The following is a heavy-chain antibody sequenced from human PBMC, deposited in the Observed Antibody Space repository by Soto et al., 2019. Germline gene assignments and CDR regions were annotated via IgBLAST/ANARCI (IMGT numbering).Heavy chain of an antibody. Sequence: SETLSLTCTVSGGSISSYYWSWIRQPPGKGLEWIGYIYYSGSTNYNPSLKSRVTISVDTSKNQFSLKLSSVTATDTAVYFCARHYSGYDTPDYWGQGTLVTVSS. J-gene: IGHJ4*02. CDR1: GGSISSYY. V-gene: IGHV4-59*08. CDR3: ARHYSGYDTPDY. CDR2: IYYSGST. D-gene: IGHD5-12*01.